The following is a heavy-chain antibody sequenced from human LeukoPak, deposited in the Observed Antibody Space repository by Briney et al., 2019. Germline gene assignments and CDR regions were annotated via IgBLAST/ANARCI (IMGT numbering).Heavy chain of an antibody. Sequence: SGPTLVKPTQTLTLTCTFSGFSLITSGVGVGWIRQPPGKALEWLALIYWNDDKRYSPFLKSRLTTTKETSKNQVALTMTNMXXXXXXXXXXXXXXXNWRDSSPSFDYWGQGTLVTVSS. D-gene: IGHD1-1*01. CDR3: XXXXXNWRDSSPSFDY. J-gene: IGHJ4*02. CDR2: IYWNDDK. CDR1: GFSLITSGVG. V-gene: IGHV2-5*01.